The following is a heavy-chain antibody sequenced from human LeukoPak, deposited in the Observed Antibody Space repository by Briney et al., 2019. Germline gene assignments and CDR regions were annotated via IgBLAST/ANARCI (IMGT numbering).Heavy chain of an antibody. V-gene: IGHV1-58*02. D-gene: IGHD3-10*02. J-gene: IGHJ4*02. CDR2: IVVGSGNT. CDR1: GFTFTSSA. Sequence: ASVKVSCKASGFTFTSSAMQWVRQARGQRLEWIGWIVVGSGNTNYAQKFQERVTITRDMSTSTAYMELSSLRSEDTAVYYCARNSVRGVIIENSFDYWGQGTLVTVSS. CDR3: ARNSVRGVIIENSFDY.